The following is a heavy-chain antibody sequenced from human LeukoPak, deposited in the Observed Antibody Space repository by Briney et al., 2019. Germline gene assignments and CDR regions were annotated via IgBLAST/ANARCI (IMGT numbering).Heavy chain of an antibody. CDR1: GGSISSYY. J-gene: IGHJ4*02. Sequence: SETLSPTCTVSGGSISSYYWSWIRQPPGKGLEWIGYIYYSGSTNYNPSLKSRVTISVDTSKNQFSLKLSSVTAADTAVYYCARHGRFSRTEPLWFGELLYYFDYWGQGTLVTVSS. V-gene: IGHV4-59*08. CDR3: ARHGRFSRTEPLWFGELLYYFDY. D-gene: IGHD3-10*01. CDR2: IYYSGST.